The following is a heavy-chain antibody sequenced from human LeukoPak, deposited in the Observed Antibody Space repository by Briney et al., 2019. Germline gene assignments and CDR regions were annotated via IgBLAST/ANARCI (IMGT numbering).Heavy chain of an antibody. CDR3: ARDITGTTGLGVDAFDI. D-gene: IGHD1-20*01. V-gene: IGHV1-2*04. Sequence: GASVKVSCKASGYTFTDYYMHWVRQAPGQGLEWMGWINPNSGGTNYAQKFQGWVTMTRDTSISTAYMELSRLRSDDTAVYYCARDITGTTGLGVDAFDIWGQGTMVTVSS. CDR2: INPNSGGT. J-gene: IGHJ3*02. CDR1: GYTFTDYY.